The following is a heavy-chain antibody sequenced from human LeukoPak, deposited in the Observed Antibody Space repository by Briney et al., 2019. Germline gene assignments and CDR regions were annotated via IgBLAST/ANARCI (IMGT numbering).Heavy chain of an antibody. V-gene: IGHV3-9*01. CDR2: ISWNSGSI. CDR3: AKGHTYGLGESYLDF. J-gene: IGHJ4*02. D-gene: IGHD5-18*01. Sequence: GGSLRLSCEASGYTFDDYAMHWLRQAPGKGLEWVSAISWNSGSIGYADSVKGRFTISRDNGKNSLYLQMNSLRTEDTALYYCAKGHTYGLGESYLDFWGQGTLVSVSS. CDR1: GYTFDDYA.